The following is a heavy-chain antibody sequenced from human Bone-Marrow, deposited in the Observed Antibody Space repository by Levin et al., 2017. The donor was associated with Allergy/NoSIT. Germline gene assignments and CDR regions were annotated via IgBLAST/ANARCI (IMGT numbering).Heavy chain of an antibody. Sequence: RPSETLSLTCAVYGGSFSGYYWSWIRQPPGKGLEWIGEINHSGSTNYNPSLKSRVTISVDTSKNQFSLKLSSVTAADTAVYYCARDSVPRAAGTNWFDPWGQGTLVTVSS. CDR2: INHSGST. D-gene: IGHD6-13*01. CDR1: GGSFSGYY. CDR3: ARDSVPRAAGTNWFDP. V-gene: IGHV4-34*01. J-gene: IGHJ5*02.